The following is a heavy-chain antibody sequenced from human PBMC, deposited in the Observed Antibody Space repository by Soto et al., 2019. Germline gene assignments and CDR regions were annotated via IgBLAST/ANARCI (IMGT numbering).Heavy chain of an antibody. CDR1: GASLLSASYY. V-gene: IGHV4-39*01. D-gene: IGHD2-15*01. CDR2: ISYSGNT. CDR3: ASWACRGITCYSGYWFES. Sequence: SETLSLTCTVSGASLLSASYYWGWLRQPPGKGLEWIGTISYSGNTDYNPSLKSRVTLSVDTSKKQFSLRLNSVAAAYTALYYCASWACRGITCYSGYWFESWGQGTRVTVSS. J-gene: IGHJ5*01.